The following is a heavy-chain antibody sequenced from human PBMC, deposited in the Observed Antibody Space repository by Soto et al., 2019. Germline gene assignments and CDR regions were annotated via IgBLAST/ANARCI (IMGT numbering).Heavy chain of an antibody. CDR2: IYHSGRT. CDR1: GGSISDYQ. J-gene: IGHJ4*02. V-gene: IGHV4-59*01. Sequence: QVQLQESGPGLVKPSATLSLTCSISGGSISDYQWNWIRQPPGKGLEWIGYIYHSGRTNYNPSLNSRVTISLDTSAKQFSLRLRSVTAADTDVYYCARMRGLGEISPYFDSWGQGALVTVSS. D-gene: IGHD3-16*02. CDR3: ARMRGLGEISPYFDS.